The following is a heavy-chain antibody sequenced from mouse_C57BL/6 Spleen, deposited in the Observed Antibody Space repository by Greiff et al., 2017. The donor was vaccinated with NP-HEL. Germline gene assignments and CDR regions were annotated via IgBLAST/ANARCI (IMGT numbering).Heavy chain of an antibody. CDR2: INPNNGGT. V-gene: IGHV1-26*01. CDR3: ARRRRGREGAMDY. Sequence: EVQLQQSGPELVKPGASVKISCKASGYTFTDYYMNWVKQSHGKSLEWIGDINPNNGGTSYNQKFKGKATLTVDKSSSTAYMELRSLTSEDSAVYYCARRRRGREGAMDYWGQGTSVTVSS. CDR1: GYTFTDYY. D-gene: IGHD3-3*01. J-gene: IGHJ4*01.